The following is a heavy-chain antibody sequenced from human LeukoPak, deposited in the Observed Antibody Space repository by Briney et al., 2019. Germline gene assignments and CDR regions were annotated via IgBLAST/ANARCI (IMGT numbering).Heavy chain of an antibody. CDR1: GGTFSSYA. V-gene: IGHV1-69*04. J-gene: IGHJ4*02. CDR2: IIPILGIA. D-gene: IGHD6-13*01. Sequence: ASVKVSCKASGGTFSSYAISWVRQAPGQGLEWMGRIIPILGIANYAQKFQGRVTITADKSTSTAYMELSSLRSEDTAVYYCATGTPRIAAAGISYWGQGTLVTVSS. CDR3: ATGTPRIAAAGISY.